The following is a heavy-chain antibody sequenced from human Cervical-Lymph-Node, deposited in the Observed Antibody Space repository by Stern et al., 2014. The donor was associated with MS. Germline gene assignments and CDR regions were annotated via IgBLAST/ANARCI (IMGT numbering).Heavy chain of an antibody. CDR3: ARSDRLWGSFDY. Sequence: QLQLQESGPGLVKPSQTLSLTCTVSGASISTVGYYWSWIRQHPGQGLEWMAYSSYSGSSYYNPSLKSRVSISADTSKNQFSLNLTSVTAADTALYYGARSDRLWGSFDYWGQGTLVAVSS. CDR1: GASISTVGYY. J-gene: IGHJ4*02. D-gene: IGHD3-16*01. V-gene: IGHV4-31*03. CDR2: SSYSGSS.